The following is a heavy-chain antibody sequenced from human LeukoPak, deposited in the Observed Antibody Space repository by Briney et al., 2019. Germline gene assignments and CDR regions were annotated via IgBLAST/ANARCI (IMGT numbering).Heavy chain of an antibody. J-gene: IGHJ4*02. CDR2: IAFDGSSK. CDR3: AHGAMYQLDY. V-gene: IGHV3-30*02. D-gene: IGHD2-2*01. CDR1: GFIFSNYG. Sequence: GGSLRLSCAASGFIFSNYGMHWFRQAPVKGLEWVTFIAFDGSSKHYAESVKGRFTISRDNSKNTLYLQINSLRAEDTAVYYCAHGAMYQLDYWGQGTLVTVSS.